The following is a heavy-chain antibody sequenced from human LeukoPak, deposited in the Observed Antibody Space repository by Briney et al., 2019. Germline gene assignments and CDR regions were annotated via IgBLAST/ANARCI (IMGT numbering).Heavy chain of an antibody. D-gene: IGHD1-26*01. CDR2: IYYSGST. CDR3: ARTKAPMGATDAFDI. J-gene: IGHJ3*02. Sequence: PSETLSLTCTVSGGSISSYYWSWIRQPPGKGLEWIGYIYYSGSTNYNPSLKSRVTISVDTSKNQFSLKLSSVTAAGTAVYYCARTKAPMGATDAFDIWGQGTMVTVSS. CDR1: GGSISSYY. V-gene: IGHV4-59*08.